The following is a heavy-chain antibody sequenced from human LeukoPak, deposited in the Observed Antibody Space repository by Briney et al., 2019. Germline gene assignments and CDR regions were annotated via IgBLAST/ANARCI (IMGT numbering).Heavy chain of an antibody. CDR2: ISPDGRAT. J-gene: IGHJ4*02. CDR3: AREQPAGSTDY. V-gene: IGHV3-64*01. Sequence: PGGSLRLSCAASGFIFSYYSMHWVRQAPGKGLEYVLVISPDGRATYYTNSVKGRFTISRDNSKNTVYLQMDSLRDDDTAVYYCAREQPAGSTDYWGQGTLVTVSS. D-gene: IGHD1-14*01. CDR1: GFIFSYYS.